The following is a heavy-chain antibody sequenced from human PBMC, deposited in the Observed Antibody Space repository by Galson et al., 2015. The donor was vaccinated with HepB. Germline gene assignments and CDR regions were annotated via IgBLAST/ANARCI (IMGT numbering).Heavy chain of an antibody. CDR3: ARDGKRYYDFWGGYSNWFDP. Sequence: SLRLSCAASGFTFSSYAMHWVRQAPGKGLEWMAVISYDGSNKYYADSVKGRFTVSRDNSKNPLYLQMNSLRAEDTAVYYCARDGKRYYDFWGGYSNWFDPWGQGTLVTVAS. J-gene: IGHJ5*02. CDR2: ISYDGSNK. D-gene: IGHD3-3*01. V-gene: IGHV3-30-3*01. CDR1: GFTFSSYA.